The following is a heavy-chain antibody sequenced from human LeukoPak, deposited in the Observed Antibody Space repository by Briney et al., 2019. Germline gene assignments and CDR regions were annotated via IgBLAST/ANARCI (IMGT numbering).Heavy chain of an antibody. CDR2: ISDGGGNT. J-gene: IGHJ4*02. CDR1: GFTFSSYS. V-gene: IGHV3-23*01. D-gene: IGHD6-19*01. Sequence: GGSLRLSCAASGFTFSSYSMNWVREAPGKGLEWVSAISDGGGNTYYADSVKGRFTISRDSSKNTLYLQMNSLRAEDTAVYYCAKGSSGWFGDYFDYWGQGTLVTVSS. CDR3: AKGSSGWFGDYFDY.